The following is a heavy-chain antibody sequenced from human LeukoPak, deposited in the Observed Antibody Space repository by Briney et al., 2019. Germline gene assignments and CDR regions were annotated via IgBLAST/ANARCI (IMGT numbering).Heavy chain of an antibody. V-gene: IGHV1-69*04. J-gene: IGHJ6*02. Sequence: SVKVFCKSSGGTFSSYAVSCVRQAPGQGLEWMGRIIPILGIANYAQKFQGRVTITADKSTSTAYMELSSLRSGDTAVYYCARDRTETTSGYYYGRVVWGQGTTVTVSS. CDR3: ARDRTETTSGYYYGRVV. D-gene: IGHD1-7*01. CDR1: GGTFSSYA. CDR2: IIPILGIA.